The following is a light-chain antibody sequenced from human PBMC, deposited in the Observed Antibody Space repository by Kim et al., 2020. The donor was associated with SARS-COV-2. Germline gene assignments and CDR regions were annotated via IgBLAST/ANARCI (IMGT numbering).Light chain of an antibody. CDR3: QQYGSSPAT. CDR1: QSVSSTY. Sequence: WSPGARATLSCASTQSVSSTYLSWYQQKPGLAPRLLIYDASCRATGIPDRFSGSGSGTDFTLTISRLEPEDSAVYYCQQYGSSPATFGQGTKLEI. J-gene: IGKJ2*01. V-gene: IGKV3D-20*01. CDR2: DAS.